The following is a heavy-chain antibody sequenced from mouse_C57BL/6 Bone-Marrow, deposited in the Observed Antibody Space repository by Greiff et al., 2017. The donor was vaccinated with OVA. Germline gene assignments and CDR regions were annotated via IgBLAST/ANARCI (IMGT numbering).Heavy chain of an antibody. D-gene: IGHD1-1*01. CDR2: IDPETGGT. J-gene: IGHJ1*03. CDR1: GYTFTDYE. CDR3: FGSRVWYFDV. Sequence: QVQLQQSGAELVRPGASVTLSCKASGYTFTDYEMHWVKPTPVHGLEWIGAIDPETGGTAYNQKFKGKAILTADKSSSTAYMELRSLTSEDSAVYYCFGSRVWYFDVWGTGTTVTVSS. V-gene: IGHV1-15*01.